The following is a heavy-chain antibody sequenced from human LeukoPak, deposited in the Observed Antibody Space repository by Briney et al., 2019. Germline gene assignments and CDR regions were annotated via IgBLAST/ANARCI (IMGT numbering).Heavy chain of an antibody. D-gene: IGHD5-12*01. CDR2: IYFSGST. V-gene: IGHV4-61*01. Sequence: SESLSLTCTVPGGSLSGVSYYWSWIRHPPGKGLEWIGYIYFSGSTNYSPSLKSRVTISVDTSKNQFSLKLSSETAADTAVYYCARTPNRGYSGTWYFDYWGQGTLVTVSS. CDR1: GGSLSGVSYY. CDR3: ARTPNRGYSGTWYFDY. J-gene: IGHJ4*02.